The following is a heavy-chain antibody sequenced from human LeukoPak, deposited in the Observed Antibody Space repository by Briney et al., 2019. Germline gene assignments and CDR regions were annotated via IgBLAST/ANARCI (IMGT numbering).Heavy chain of an antibody. D-gene: IGHD3-3*01. V-gene: IGHV4-34*01. CDR3: ARAQSRRKVWSGYNY. CDR2: INHSGST. CDR1: GGSFSGYY. Sequence: PSETLSLTCAVYGGSFSGYYWSWIRQPRGKGLEWIGEINHSGSTNYNPSLKSRVTISVDTSKNQFSLKLSSVTAADTAVYYCARAQSRRKVWSGYNYWGQGTLVTVSS. J-gene: IGHJ4*02.